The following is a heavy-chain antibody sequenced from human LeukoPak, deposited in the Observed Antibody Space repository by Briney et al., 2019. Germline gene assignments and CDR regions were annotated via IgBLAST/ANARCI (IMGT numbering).Heavy chain of an antibody. J-gene: IGHJ1*01. CDR3: ARGGWEQSAEYFQH. CDR1: GFTFSSYS. Sequence: GGSLRLSCAASGFTFSSYSMNWVRQAPGKGLEWVSSISSSSSYIYYADSVKGRFTISRDNAKNSLYLQMNSLRAEDTAVYYCARGGWEQSAEYFQHWGQGTLVTVSS. CDR2: ISSSSSYI. D-gene: IGHD1-26*01. V-gene: IGHV3-21*01.